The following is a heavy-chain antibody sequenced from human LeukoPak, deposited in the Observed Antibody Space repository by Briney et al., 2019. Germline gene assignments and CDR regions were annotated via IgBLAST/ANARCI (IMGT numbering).Heavy chain of an antibody. CDR2: IYYSGST. J-gene: IGHJ4*02. CDR1: GGSVSSGSYY. Sequence: KPSETLSLTCTVSGGSVSSGSYYWSWIRQPPGKGLEWIGYIYYSGSTNYNPSLKSRVTISVDTSKNQFSLKLSSVTDADTAVYYCARTTPWNDRSAAYFDYWGQGTLVTVSS. V-gene: IGHV4-61*01. D-gene: IGHD1-1*01. CDR3: ARTTPWNDRSAAYFDY.